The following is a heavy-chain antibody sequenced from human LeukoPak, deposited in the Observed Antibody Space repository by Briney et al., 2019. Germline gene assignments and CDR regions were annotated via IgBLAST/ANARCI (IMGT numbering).Heavy chain of an antibody. CDR3: ARGGPPGYYYDYYMDV. J-gene: IGHJ6*03. CDR2: IYYSGST. CDR1: GGSISSYY. V-gene: IGHV4-59*01. Sequence: SETLSLTCTVSGGSISSYYWSWIRQTPGKGLEWIGYIYYSGSTNFNPSLKSRVTISVDTSKNQFSLKMSSVTAADTAVYFCARGGPPGYYYDYYMDVWGKGTTVTISS.